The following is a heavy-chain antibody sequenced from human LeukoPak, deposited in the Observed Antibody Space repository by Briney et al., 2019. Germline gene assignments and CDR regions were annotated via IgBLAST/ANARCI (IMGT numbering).Heavy chain of an antibody. CDR3: ARDEVGAPPIDY. V-gene: IGHV3-74*01. D-gene: IGHD1-26*01. Sequence: PGGSLRLSCEASGFDFSSHWMHWVRQAQGKGLVWISNIRGDGSLLGYADSVKGRFTVSRDNAKNMLFLHMTSLRAEDTAVYYCARDEVGAPPIDYWGQGALVTVSS. CDR2: IRGDGSLL. J-gene: IGHJ4*02. CDR1: GFDFSSHW.